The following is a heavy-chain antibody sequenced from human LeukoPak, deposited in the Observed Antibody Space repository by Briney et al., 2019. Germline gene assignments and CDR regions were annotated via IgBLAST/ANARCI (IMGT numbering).Heavy chain of an antibody. V-gene: IGHV3-74*01. D-gene: IGHD5-12*01. CDR1: GFTFSSYS. Sequence: PGGSLRLSCAASGFTFSSYSMNWVRQAPGKGLVWVSRINSDGSSTNYADSVKGRFTISRDNAKNTLYLQMNSLRAEDTAVYYCARDPPRGYSGYGIDYWGQGTLVTVSS. CDR2: INSDGSST. CDR3: ARDPPRGYSGYGIDY. J-gene: IGHJ4*02.